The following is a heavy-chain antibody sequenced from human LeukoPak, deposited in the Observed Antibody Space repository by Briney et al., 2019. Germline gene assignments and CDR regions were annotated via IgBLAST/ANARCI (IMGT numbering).Heavy chain of an antibody. Sequence: GESLKISCKGSGYSFTSYWIGWVRQMPGKGLEWMGIIYPGDSDTRYSPSFQGQVTNSADKSISTAYLQWSSLKASDTAMYYCARHLGLIAAAGIYYFDYWGQGTLVTVSS. J-gene: IGHJ4*02. V-gene: IGHV5-51*01. D-gene: IGHD6-13*01. CDR1: GYSFTSYW. CDR3: ARHLGLIAAAGIYYFDY. CDR2: IYPGDSDT.